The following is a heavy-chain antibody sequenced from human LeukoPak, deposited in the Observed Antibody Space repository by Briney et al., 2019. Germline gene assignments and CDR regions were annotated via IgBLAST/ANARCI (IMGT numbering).Heavy chain of an antibody. Sequence: ASVKVSCKASGGTFSSYAISWVRQAPGQGLEWMGRIIPILGIANYAQKFQGRVTITADKSTSTAYMELSSLRSEDTAVYYCARDYLDGYCSSTSCFYGMDVWGQGTLVTVSS. D-gene: IGHD2-2*01. CDR2: IIPILGIA. J-gene: IGHJ6*02. CDR1: GGTFSSYA. CDR3: ARDYLDGYCSSTSCFYGMDV. V-gene: IGHV1-69*04.